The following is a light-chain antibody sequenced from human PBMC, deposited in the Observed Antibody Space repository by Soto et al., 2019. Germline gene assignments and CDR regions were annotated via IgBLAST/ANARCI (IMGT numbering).Light chain of an antibody. Sequence: SYELTQPPAVSVAPGKTAQITCGGSNIGSKSVHWYQQKPGQAPVLVIYYDTDRPSGVPERLSGSNSGSTAALTISRVEAGDEADYYCQVWDIGSGVIFGGGTKLTVL. CDR3: QVWDIGSGVI. J-gene: IGLJ2*01. CDR1: NIGSKS. CDR2: YDT. V-gene: IGLV3-21*04.